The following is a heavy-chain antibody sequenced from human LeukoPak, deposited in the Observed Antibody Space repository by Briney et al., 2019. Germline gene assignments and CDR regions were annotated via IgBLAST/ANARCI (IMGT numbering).Heavy chain of an antibody. CDR1: GFTFSSYW. CDR2: IKQDGSEK. CDR3: ARDIGYNWNQDAFDI. V-gene: IGHV3-7*01. J-gene: IGHJ3*02. Sequence: QPGRSLRLSCAASGFTFSSYWMSWVRQAPGKGLEWVANIKQDGSEKYYVDSVKGRFTISRDNAKNSLYLQMNSLRAEDTAVYYCARDIGYNWNQDAFDIWGQGTMVTVSS. D-gene: IGHD1-20*01.